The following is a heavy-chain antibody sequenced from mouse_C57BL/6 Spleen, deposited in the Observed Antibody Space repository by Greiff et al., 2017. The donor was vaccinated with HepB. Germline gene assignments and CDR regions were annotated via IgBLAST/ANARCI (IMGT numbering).Heavy chain of an antibody. CDR3: ARSYDPYFDY. J-gene: IGHJ2*01. Sequence: VQLQQSGAELVMPGASVKLSCKASGYTFTSYWMHWVKQRPGQGLEWIGEIDPSDSYTNYNQKFKGKSTLTVDKSSSTAYMQLSSLTSEDSAVYYCARSYDPYFDYWGQGTTLTVSS. V-gene: IGHV1-69*01. D-gene: IGHD2-3*01. CDR2: IDPSDSYT. CDR1: GYTFTSYW.